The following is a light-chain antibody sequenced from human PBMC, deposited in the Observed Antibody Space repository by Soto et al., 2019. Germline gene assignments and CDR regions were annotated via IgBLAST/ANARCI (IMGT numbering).Light chain of an antibody. V-gene: IGKV3-20*01. CDR3: QQYGSSPST. Sequence: EFVLTQSPGTLSLSPVERATLSCRASQTVRNNYLAWYQQKPGQAPRLLIYDASSRATGIPDRFSGGGSGTDFTLTISGLEPEDFAVYYCQQYGSSPSTFGQGTKVDIK. CDR1: QTVRNNY. CDR2: DAS. J-gene: IGKJ1*01.